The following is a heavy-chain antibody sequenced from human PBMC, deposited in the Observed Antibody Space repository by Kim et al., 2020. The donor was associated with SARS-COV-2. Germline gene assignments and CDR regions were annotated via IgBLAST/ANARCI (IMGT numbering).Heavy chain of an antibody. CDR3: AKDLAPGEGYYYGMDV. CDR2: INWNRNRI. V-gene: IGHV3-9*01. Sequence: GGSLRLSCAASGFPFGDYAMHWVRQAPGKGLEWVSGINWNRNRIAYADSVRGRFTISRDNAKNSLYLQMNSLRAEDTALYYCAKDLAPGEGYYYGMDVWGQGTTVTVSS. D-gene: IGHD4-17*01. J-gene: IGHJ6*02. CDR1: GFPFGDYA.